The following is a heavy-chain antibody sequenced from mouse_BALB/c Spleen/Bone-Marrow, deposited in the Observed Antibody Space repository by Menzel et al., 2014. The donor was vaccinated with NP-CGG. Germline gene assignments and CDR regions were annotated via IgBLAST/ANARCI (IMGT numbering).Heavy chain of an antibody. Sequence: QVTLKECGAELVEPGASVKLSCKASGYSFTRYYMYWVKQRPGQGLEWIGEINPSNGGTNLNEKFKSKATLTVDKSSSTAYMQFSSLTSEDSAVYYCTRSNYGYWYFDVWGAGTTVTVSS. D-gene: IGHD1-1*01. CDR3: TRSNYGYWYFDV. V-gene: IGHV1S81*02. CDR2: INPSNGGT. CDR1: GYSFTRYY. J-gene: IGHJ1*01.